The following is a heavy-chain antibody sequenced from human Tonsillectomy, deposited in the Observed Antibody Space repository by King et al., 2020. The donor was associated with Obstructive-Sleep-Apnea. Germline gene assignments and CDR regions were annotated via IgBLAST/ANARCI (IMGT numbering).Heavy chain of an antibody. CDR3: AKGRGYNYPNWYFDF. V-gene: IGHV3-23*04. Sequence: VQLVESGGGLVQPGGSLRLSCAASGFTFSSSAMSWVRQAPGKGLEWVSTVSGSGGNTYYADSVKGRFTISRDNSKNTLYLQMNSLRAEDTAVYYCAKGRGYNYPNWYFDFWGRGTLVTVSS. CDR1: GFTFSSSA. D-gene: IGHD5-18*01. J-gene: IGHJ2*01. CDR2: VSGSGGNT.